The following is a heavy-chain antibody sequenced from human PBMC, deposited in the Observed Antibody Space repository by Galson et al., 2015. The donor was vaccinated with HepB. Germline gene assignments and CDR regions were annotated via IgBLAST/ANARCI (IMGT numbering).Heavy chain of an antibody. J-gene: IGHJ3*02. CDR1: GSTYTNYW. D-gene: IGHD2-15*01. CDR3: ARRGYWSGGNCHSHAFDI. CDR2: ISPGDADT. V-gene: IGHV5-51*01. Sequence: QSGAEVKKPGESLKISCKGSGSTYTNYWIAWVRPMPGKGREWMGIISPGDADTRYSQSFPGQVHISADKSITTASLQWGSLKASDTAIYYCARRGYWSGGNCHSHAFDIWGQGTLVTVSS.